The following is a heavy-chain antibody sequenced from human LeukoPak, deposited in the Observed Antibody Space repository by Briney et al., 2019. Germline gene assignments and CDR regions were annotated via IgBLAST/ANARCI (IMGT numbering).Heavy chain of an antibody. CDR2: ISGGSASI. V-gene: IGHV3-48*01. CDR1: GFTFSSYS. Sequence: QPGGSLRLSCAASGFTFSSYSMNWVRQAPGKGLEWISYISGGSASIYHADSVKGRFTISRDDAKNSLFLQMNSLRAEDTAVHYCATYCSSTSCFPSDYWGQGTLVTVSP. CDR3: ATYCSSTSCFPSDY. J-gene: IGHJ4*02. D-gene: IGHD2-2*01.